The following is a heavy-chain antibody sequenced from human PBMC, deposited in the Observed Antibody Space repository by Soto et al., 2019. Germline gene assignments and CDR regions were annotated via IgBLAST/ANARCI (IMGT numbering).Heavy chain of an antibody. J-gene: IGHJ5*02. V-gene: IGHV4-31*03. CDR3: ARVFSHSSGFFDP. CDR2: IYYSGST. Sequence: QVQLQESGPGLVKPSQTLSLTCTVSGGSISSGNYYWSWIRQHPGKGLEWIGYIYYSGSTSYNPSLKSRVIISVDTSKNPSSLKLSSVTAADTAVYYCARVFSHSSGFFDPWGQGTLVTVSS. CDR1: GGSISSGNYY. D-gene: IGHD6-25*01.